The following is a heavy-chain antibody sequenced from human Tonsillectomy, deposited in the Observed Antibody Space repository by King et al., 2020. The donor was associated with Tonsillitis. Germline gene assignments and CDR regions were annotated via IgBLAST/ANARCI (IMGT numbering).Heavy chain of an antibody. CDR3: VKDLWADRANS. CDR1: GFTFSAYA. D-gene: IGHD1-26*01. Sequence: VQLVESGGGLVLPGGSLRLSCSASGFTFSAYAMSWVRQAPGKALEWVSVIYGGGTSAFYTDSVKGRFTISRYDSKNTLHLQMNSLRADDTALYYCVKDLWADRANSWGQGILVTVSS. CDR2: IYGGGTSA. V-gene: IGHV3-23*03. J-gene: IGHJ5*02.